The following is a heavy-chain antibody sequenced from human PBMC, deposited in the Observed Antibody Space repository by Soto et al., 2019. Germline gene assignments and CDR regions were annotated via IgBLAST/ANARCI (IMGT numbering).Heavy chain of an antibody. CDR2: VYHTGRN. CDR3: ARDFAYFDS. D-gene: IGHD3-3*01. J-gene: IGHJ4*02. V-gene: IGHV4-61*01. Sequence: PSETLSLTCTVSGGSFKSGSYSWSWIRQPPGKGLEWIGYVYHTGRNSYNPSLKSRVSISMDTSKNQFSLNLDSVTAADTAVYFCARDFAYFDSWGQGTLVTV. CDR1: GGSFKSGSYS.